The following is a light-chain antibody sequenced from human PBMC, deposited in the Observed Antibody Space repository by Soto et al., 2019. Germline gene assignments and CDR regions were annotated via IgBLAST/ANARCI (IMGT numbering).Light chain of an antibody. J-gene: IGLJ2*01. CDR1: SSDVGSSNF. CDR3: SSYTTNKTLL. CDR2: EVS. Sequence: QSVLTQPASVSGSPGQSITISCTGTSSDVGSSNFVSWYQQHPGKAPKLIFYEVSNRPPGLSDRFSGSKSGTTASLTISGLQAEEEADYFCSSYTTNKTLLFGGGTKVTVL. V-gene: IGLV2-14*01.